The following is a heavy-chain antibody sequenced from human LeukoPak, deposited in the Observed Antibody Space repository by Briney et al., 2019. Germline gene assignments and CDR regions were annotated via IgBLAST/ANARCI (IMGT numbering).Heavy chain of an antibody. CDR1: GLPISSSNSY. D-gene: IGHD3/OR15-3a*01. J-gene: IGHJ4*02. Sequence: SETLSLTCTVSGLPISSSNSYWGWIPQPPGKGLEWIVSIYNSVNNYHNPAPNSQISISINTSKNPFSLRLTLVTAAATAFAFCAGQTGSGLFILAGGQGTLVSVS. CDR2: IYNSVNN. V-gene: IGHV4-39*01. CDR3: AGQTGSGLFILA.